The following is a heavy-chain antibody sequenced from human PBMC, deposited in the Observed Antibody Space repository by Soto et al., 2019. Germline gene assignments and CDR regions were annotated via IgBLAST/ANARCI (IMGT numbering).Heavy chain of an antibody. Sequence: PSETLSLTCAVSSGSLNSTNWWRWVRQPPGKGLEWIGEIYHSGSTNYNPSLKSRVTISGAESANHFSLTLTSVTAADTAVYYCARGGEDKWLAFGFWGQGTLATVSS. D-gene: IGHD6-19*01. CDR1: SGSLNSTNW. V-gene: IGHV4-4*02. CDR2: IYHSGST. J-gene: IGHJ4*02. CDR3: ARGGEDKWLAFGF.